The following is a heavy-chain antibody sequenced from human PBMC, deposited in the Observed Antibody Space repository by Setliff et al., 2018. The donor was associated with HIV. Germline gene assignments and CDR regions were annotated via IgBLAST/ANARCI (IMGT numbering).Heavy chain of an antibody. J-gene: IGHJ3*01. V-gene: IGHV4-59*11. D-gene: IGHD1-26*01. CDR2: ISYSEYT. CDR1: GGSISSHY. CDR3: ARDHNSGTLHAFDL. Sequence: PSETLSLTCTVSGGSISSHYWSWIRQPPGEGLEWIGHISYSEYTNYNPSLKSRVTISLDTSKKHFSLDLYSVTAADTAVYYCARDHNSGTLHAFDLWGQGTKVTVSS.